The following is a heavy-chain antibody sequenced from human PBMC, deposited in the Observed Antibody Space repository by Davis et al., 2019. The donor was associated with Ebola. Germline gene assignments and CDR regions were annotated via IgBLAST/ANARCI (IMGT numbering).Heavy chain of an antibody. CDR3: ARGGDYFDY. Sequence: GESLKISCAASGFTFGDYYMNWIRQAPGKGLEWLSYMSMSGTIIYYADSVKGRFTISRDNAKNSLYLQMNSLRADDTAVYYCARGGDYFDYWGQGTLVSVSS. D-gene: IGHD3-16*01. J-gene: IGHJ4*02. V-gene: IGHV3-11*01. CDR2: MSMSGTII. CDR1: GFTFGDYY.